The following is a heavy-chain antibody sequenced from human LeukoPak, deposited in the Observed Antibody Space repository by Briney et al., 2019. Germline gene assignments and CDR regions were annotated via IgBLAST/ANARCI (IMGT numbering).Heavy chain of an antibody. CDR3: AKDSVVPAARIDY. D-gene: IGHD2-2*01. CDR2: IRYDGSNK. CDR1: GFTFSSYG. Sequence: GGSLRLSCAASGFTFSSYGMHWVRQAPGKGLEWVAFIRYDGSNKYYTDSVKGRFTISRDNSKKTLYLQMNSLRAEDTAVYYCAKDSVVPAARIDYWGQGTLVTVSS. V-gene: IGHV3-30*02. J-gene: IGHJ4*02.